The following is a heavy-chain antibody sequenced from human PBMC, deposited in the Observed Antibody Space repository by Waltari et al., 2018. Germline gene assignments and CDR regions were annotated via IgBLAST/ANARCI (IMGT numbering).Heavy chain of an antibody. Sequence: QVQLQQWGAGLLKPSETLSPTCAVHGGSFRCYSWSCVRQPPGKGLVWIGESNQSGSTNYNPSLKSRVTISVDTSKNQFSLKLSSVTAADTAVYYCARGLYSSSWFHNWFDPWGQGTLVTVSS. J-gene: IGHJ5*02. CDR1: GGSFRCYS. V-gene: IGHV4-34*01. CDR2: SNQSGST. D-gene: IGHD6-13*01. CDR3: ARGLYSSSWFHNWFDP.